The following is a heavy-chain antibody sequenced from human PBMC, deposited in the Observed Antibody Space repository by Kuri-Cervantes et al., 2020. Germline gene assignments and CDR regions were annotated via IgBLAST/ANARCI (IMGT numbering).Heavy chain of an antibody. CDR1: GGSISSSSYY. D-gene: IGHD3-16*02. V-gene: IGHV4-39*01. CDR2: IYYSGST. Sequence: SETLSLTCTVSGGSISSSSYYWGWIRQPPGKGLEWIGSIYYSGSTYYNPSLKSRVTISVDTSKNQFSLKLSSVTAADMAVYYCARRVHDYVWGSYRYLYNWFDPWGQGTLVTVSS. CDR3: ARRVHDYVWGSYRYLYNWFDP. J-gene: IGHJ5*02.